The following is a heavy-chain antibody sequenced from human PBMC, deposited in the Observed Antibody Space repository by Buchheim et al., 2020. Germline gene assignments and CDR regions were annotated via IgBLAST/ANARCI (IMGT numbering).Heavy chain of an antibody. V-gene: IGHV3-30*18. Sequence: QVQLVESGGGVVQPGRSLRLSCTASGFTFSSYGMQWVRQAPGKGLEWLAIISYDGSNKYYGDSVKGRFTISRDNSENTMFLQMNSLKADDTAVYYCAKDGVVGASYYMDVWGKGT. D-gene: IGHD2-15*01. CDR2: ISYDGSNK. J-gene: IGHJ6*03. CDR1: GFTFSSYG. CDR3: AKDGVVGASYYMDV.